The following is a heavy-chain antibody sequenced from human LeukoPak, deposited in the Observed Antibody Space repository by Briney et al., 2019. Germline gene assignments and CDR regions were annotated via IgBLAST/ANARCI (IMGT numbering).Heavy chain of an antibody. V-gene: IGHV3-21*01. J-gene: IGHJ4*02. D-gene: IGHD3-9*01. CDR1: GLTFSSYS. CDR2: ISSSSSYI. CDR3: ARDQGRYYDILTGSPIGLYPENDY. Sequence: PGGSLRLSCAASGLTFSSYSMNWVRQAPGKGLEWVSSISSSSSYIYYAESVKGRFTISRDNAKNSLYLQMNSLRAEDTAVYYCARDQGRYYDILTGSPIGLYPENDYWGQGTLVTVSS.